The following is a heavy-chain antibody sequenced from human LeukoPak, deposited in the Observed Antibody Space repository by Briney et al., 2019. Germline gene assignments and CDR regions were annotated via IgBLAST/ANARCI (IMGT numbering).Heavy chain of an antibody. Sequence: GGSLRLSCAASGFTVSSNYMNWVRRTPGKGLEWVSVIYSGGSTYYADSVKGRFTISRDNSKNTLYLQMNSLRAEDTAVYYCARRAGAYSHPYDYWGQGTLVTVSS. CDR2: IYSGGST. D-gene: IGHD4/OR15-4a*01. CDR1: GFTVSSNY. CDR3: ARRAGAYSHPYDY. J-gene: IGHJ4*02. V-gene: IGHV3-53*01.